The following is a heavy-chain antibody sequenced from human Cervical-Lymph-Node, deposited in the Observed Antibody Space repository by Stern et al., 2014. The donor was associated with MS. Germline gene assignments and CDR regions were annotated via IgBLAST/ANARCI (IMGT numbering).Heavy chain of an antibody. V-gene: IGHV2-5*02. Sequence: ESGPTLVKPTQTLTLTCTFSGFSFNSTGVGVGWIRQPPGKALEWLAIIYWDDDKLYSPSLQSRLTITKDPSKDQVVLTMTNLDPVDTATYFCAHRHGWLRAFDIWGPGTTVTVSS. CDR3: AHRHGWLRAFDI. J-gene: IGHJ3*02. CDR2: IYWDDDK. D-gene: IGHD5-24*01. CDR1: GFSFNSTGVG.